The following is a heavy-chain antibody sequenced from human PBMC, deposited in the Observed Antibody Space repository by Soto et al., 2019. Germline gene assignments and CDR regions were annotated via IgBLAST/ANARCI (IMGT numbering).Heavy chain of an antibody. CDR3: PHRTAYYDSSALDFDE. Sequence: SGPTMLNPTQTLTLTCTFSGFSLTTTGLGVGWIRQLPGKAPEWLALIYWDDDKRYSPSLKSRLTVTKDTSKNQVVLTMTNMDPVDTATYYCPHRTAYYDSSALDFDEWSHGNLGTVAS. D-gene: IGHD3-22*01. CDR2: IYWDDDK. J-gene: IGHJ4*01. CDR1: GFSLTTTGLG. V-gene: IGHV2-5*02.